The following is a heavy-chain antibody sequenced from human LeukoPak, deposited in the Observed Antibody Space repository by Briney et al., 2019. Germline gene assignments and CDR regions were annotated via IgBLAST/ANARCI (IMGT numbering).Heavy chain of an antibody. Sequence: PGGSLRLSCAASGFTFSSYWMSWVRQAPGKGLEWVANIKQDGSEKYYVDSVEGRFTISRDNAKNSLYLQMNSLRAEDTAVYYCARDLGYSYGYWNYWGQGTLVTVSS. CDR2: IKQDGSEK. J-gene: IGHJ4*02. D-gene: IGHD5-18*01. V-gene: IGHV3-7*01. CDR1: GFTFSSYW. CDR3: ARDLGYSYGYWNY.